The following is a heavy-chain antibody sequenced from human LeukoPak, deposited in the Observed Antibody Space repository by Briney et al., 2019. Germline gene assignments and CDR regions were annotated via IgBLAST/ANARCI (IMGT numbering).Heavy chain of an antibody. CDR2: ISGDGNSA. CDR1: GFTISNYD. CDR3: LLAARDY. J-gene: IGHJ4*02. V-gene: IGHV3-23*01. D-gene: IGHD6-25*01. Sequence: PGGSLRPSCAVSGFTISNYDMSWVRQAPGKGLEWVSGISGDGNSAYYADSVKGRFTVSRDISKNTVYLQMSSLRAEDTALYYCLLAARDYWGQGTLVTVSS.